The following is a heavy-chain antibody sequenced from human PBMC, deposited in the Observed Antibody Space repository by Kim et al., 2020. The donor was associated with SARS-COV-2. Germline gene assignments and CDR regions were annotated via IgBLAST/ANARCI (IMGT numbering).Heavy chain of an antibody. J-gene: IGHJ4*02. Sequence: GGSLRLSCAASGFTFSSYGMHWVRQAPGKGLEWVAVIWFDGSDKYYADSVKGRFTLSRDNSKNTLYLQMNSLRAEDTAVYYCARGDYCTNGVCYSPPLDYWGQGTLVTVSS. CDR2: IWFDGSDK. CDR3: ARGDYCTNGVCYSPPLDY. CDR1: GFTFSSYG. V-gene: IGHV3-33*01. D-gene: IGHD2-8*01.